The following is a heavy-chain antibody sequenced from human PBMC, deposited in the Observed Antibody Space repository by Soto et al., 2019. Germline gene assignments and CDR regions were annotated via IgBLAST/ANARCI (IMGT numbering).Heavy chain of an antibody. J-gene: IGHJ6*02. V-gene: IGHV3-30*18. CDR3: AKGATVTTRDYYGMDV. CDR1: GGKCISYG. D-gene: IGHD4-17*01. Sequence: SLRLCWGASGGKCISYGVHWVRQDPGKGLEWVAVISYDGSNKYYADSVKGRFTISRDNSKNTLYLQMNSLRAEDTAVYYCAKGATVTTRDYYGMDVWGQGTTVPVSS. CDR2: ISYDGSNK.